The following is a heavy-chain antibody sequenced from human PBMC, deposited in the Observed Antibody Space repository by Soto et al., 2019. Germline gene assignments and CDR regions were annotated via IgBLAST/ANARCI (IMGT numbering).Heavy chain of an antibody. V-gene: IGHV1-18*01. Sequence: QVQLVQSGGEVKRPGASVKVSCKTSGYTFSNYGITWVRQAPGQPLEWLGGISLYSDGANYAQKFQGRVSMTTDTSTTTAYMEMRSLRSDDTAVYYCARVVPGAEAWFGPWGQGTLVTVSS. D-gene: IGHD2-2*01. CDR2: ISLYSDGA. J-gene: IGHJ5*02. CDR1: GYTFSNYG. CDR3: ARVVPGAEAWFGP.